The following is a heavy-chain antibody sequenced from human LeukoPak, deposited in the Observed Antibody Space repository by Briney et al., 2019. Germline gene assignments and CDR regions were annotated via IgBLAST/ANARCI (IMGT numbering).Heavy chain of an antibody. Sequence: SETLSLTCTVSGGSFSSSSYYWGWIRQPPGKGLEWIGSISYRGNNYHNPSVKSRVIMSVDTSKNQFSLALRSVTAADTAVYYCARSILRYYYNASGYYPYYLDYWGQGMLVTVSS. CDR3: ARSILRYYYNASGYYPYYLDY. CDR2: ISYRGNN. D-gene: IGHD3-22*01. V-gene: IGHV4-39*07. J-gene: IGHJ4*02. CDR1: GGSFSSSSYY.